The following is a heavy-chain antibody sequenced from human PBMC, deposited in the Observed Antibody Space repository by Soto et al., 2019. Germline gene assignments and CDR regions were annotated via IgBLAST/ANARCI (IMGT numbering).Heavy chain of an antibody. J-gene: IGHJ6*02. D-gene: IGHD3-10*01. V-gene: IGHV4-34*01. CDR2: INHSGST. CDR1: GGSFSGYY. Sequence: QVQLQQWGAGLLKPSETLSLTCAVYGGSFSGYYWSWIRQPPGKGLEWIGEINHSGSTNYNPSLKSRVTIAVDTSKNQFSLKLSVVTAADTAVYYCARGPMVRGVITHHYYYGMDVWGQGTTVTVSS. CDR3: ARGPMVRGVITHHYYYGMDV.